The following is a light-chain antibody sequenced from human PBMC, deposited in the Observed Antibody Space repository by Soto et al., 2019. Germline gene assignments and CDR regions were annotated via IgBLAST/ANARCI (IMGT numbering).Light chain of an antibody. CDR1: QDTGKY. V-gene: IGKV1-33*01. Sequence: IQMTQSPPSLSASVGDRVTITCQASQDTGKYLNWFQQKPGKAPKLLIYDASNLETGVPARFSGSGSGTDFTFTISSLQPEDIATYFCEQYDTLPLTFGGGTKVEIK. CDR2: DAS. J-gene: IGKJ4*01. CDR3: EQYDTLPLT.